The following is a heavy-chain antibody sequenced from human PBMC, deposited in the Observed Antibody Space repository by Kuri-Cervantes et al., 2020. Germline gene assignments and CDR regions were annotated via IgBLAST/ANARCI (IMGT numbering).Heavy chain of an antibody. CDR1: GFTFSSYW. CDR3: ARGWDLPDGMDV. V-gene: IGHV3-74*01. D-gene: IGHD1-26*01. Sequence: GESLKTSWAASGFTFSSYWMHLVREAPGKGLGWVSRINSDGSSTSYADSVKGRFTISRDNAKNTLYLQMNSLRAEDTAVYYCARGWDLPDGMDVWGQGTTVTVSS. CDR2: INSDGSST. J-gene: IGHJ6*02.